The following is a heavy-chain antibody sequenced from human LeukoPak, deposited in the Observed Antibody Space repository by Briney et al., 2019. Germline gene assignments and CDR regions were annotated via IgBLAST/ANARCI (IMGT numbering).Heavy chain of an antibody. D-gene: IGHD6-19*01. CDR2: ISAYNGNT. CDR1: GYTFTSYG. Sequence: ASVKVSCKASGYTFTSYGISWVRQAPGQGLEWMGWISAYNGNTNYAQRLQGRVTMTTDTSTSTAYMELRSLRSDDTAVYYCAREGSSSGWYPLYHFDYWGQGTLDTVSS. CDR3: AREGSSSGWYPLYHFDY. V-gene: IGHV1-18*01. J-gene: IGHJ4*02.